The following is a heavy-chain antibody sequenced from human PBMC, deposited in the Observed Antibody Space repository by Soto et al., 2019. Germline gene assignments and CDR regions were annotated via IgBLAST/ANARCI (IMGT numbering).Heavy chain of an antibody. D-gene: IGHD3-10*01. CDR2: LQTDRSTI. Sequence: PGGSLRLSCAASGFTFSSYWMHWVRQAPGEGLMWVSRLQTDRSTIDYADSVKGRFTISRDNAKNSLYLQMNSLRAEDAAVYYCARDWVVRGVIRGSFDYWGQEPWSPSPQ. J-gene: IGHJ4*01. CDR1: GFTFSSYW. CDR3: ARDWVVRGVIRGSFDY. V-gene: IGHV3-74*01.